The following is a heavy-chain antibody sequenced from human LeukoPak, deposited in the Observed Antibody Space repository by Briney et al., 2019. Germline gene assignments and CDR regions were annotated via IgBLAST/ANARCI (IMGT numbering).Heavy chain of an antibody. V-gene: IGHV3-48*03. CDR3: ARVAIIGTTRAVDS. CDR2: ISSSGNSI. J-gene: IGHJ4*02. CDR1: GFTFSSYE. D-gene: IGHD1-14*01. Sequence: GGSLRLSCVASGFTFSSYEVSWVRQAPGKGLEWVSYISSSGNSIEYADSVKGRFTISRDNAKNSLYLQMNSLRAEDTAVYYCARVAIIGTTRAVDSWGQGTLVTVSS.